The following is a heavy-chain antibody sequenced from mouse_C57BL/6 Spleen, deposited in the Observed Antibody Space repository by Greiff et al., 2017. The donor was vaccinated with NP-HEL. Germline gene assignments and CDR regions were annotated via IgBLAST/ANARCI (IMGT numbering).Heavy chain of an antibody. J-gene: IGHJ2*01. Sequence: QVQLQQPGAELVKPGASVKLSCKASGYTFTSYWMHWVKQRTGQGLEWIGMIHPNSGSTNYNEKFKSKATLTVDKSSSTAYMQLSSLTSEDSAVYYCARRSVVPYFDYWGQGTTLTVSS. V-gene: IGHV1-64*01. CDR1: GYTFTSYW. CDR2: IHPNSGST. D-gene: IGHD1-1*01. CDR3: ARRSVVPYFDY.